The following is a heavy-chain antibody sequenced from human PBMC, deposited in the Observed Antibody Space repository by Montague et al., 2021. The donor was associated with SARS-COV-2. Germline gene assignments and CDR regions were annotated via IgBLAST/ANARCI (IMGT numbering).Heavy chain of an antibody. CDR3: ARGGYSGYWDY. V-gene: IGHV4-59*12. J-gene: IGHJ4*02. CDR1: GGSISSYY. Sequence: SETLSLTCTVSGGSISSYYWSWIRQPPGKGLEWIGGIYYSRSTYYNPSLKSRVTISVDTSKNQFSLKLSSVTAADTAVYYCARGGYSGYWDYWGQGTLVTVSS. D-gene: IGHD5-12*01. CDR2: IYYSRST.